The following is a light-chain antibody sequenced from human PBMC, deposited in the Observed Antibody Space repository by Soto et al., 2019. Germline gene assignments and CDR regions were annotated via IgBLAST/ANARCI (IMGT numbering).Light chain of an antibody. CDR2: GAS. CDR1: QSVSSSY. CDR3: QQYCSSPRT. J-gene: IGKJ1*01. V-gene: IGKV3-20*01. Sequence: EIVLTQSPGTLSLSPGERATLSCRASQSVSSSYLAWYQQKPVQAPRLLIYGASSRATGIPDRFSGSGSGTDFTLIISRLEPEDFAVYYCQQYCSSPRTVGQGTKVEIK.